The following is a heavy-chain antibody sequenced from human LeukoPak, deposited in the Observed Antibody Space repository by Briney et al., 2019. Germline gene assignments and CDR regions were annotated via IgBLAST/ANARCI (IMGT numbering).Heavy chain of an antibody. CDR1: AYSITSASF. V-gene: IGHV4-38-2*02. CDR3: ARARSLYDFWSGYYGNYFDY. J-gene: IGHJ4*02. CDR2: INHSEST. Sequence: NPSETLSLTCTVSAYSITSASFGGWIRQPPGKGLEWIGEINHSESTNYNPSLKRRVTISVDTSQNQYSLKLSSVTAADTAVYYCARARSLYDFWSGYYGNYFDYWGQGTLVTVSS. D-gene: IGHD3-3*01.